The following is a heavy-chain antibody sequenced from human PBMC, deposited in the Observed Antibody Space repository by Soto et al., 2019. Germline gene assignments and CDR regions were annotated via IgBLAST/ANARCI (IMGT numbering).Heavy chain of an antibody. J-gene: IGHJ4*02. D-gene: IGHD6-19*01. CDR1: GFTVRTND. Sequence: EVQLVESGGGLIQAGGSLRLSCAASGFTVRTNDMSWVRQAPGKGLEWIALIHRVENTKYSDSTYYADSVRDRFTISRDNSKNTVDLQMNDLSAEDTAMYDCARDGSGPFDYWGQGSLVAVSS. CDR3: ARDGSGPFDY. CDR2: IHRVENTKYSDST. V-gene: IGHV3-66*01.